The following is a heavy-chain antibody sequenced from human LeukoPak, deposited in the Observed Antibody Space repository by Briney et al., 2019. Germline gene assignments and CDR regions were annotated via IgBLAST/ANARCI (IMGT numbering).Heavy chain of an antibody. D-gene: IGHD3-10*01. J-gene: IGHJ3*02. Sequence: PGGSLRLSCAASGFTFSSYSMNWVRQAPGKRLEWVSSISSSSSYIYYADSVKGRFTISRDNAKNSLYLQMNSLRAEDTAVYYCARGVVLWFGEHSYAFDIWGQGTMVTVSS. CDR2: ISSSSSYI. CDR1: GFTFSSYS. V-gene: IGHV3-21*01. CDR3: ARGVVLWFGEHSYAFDI.